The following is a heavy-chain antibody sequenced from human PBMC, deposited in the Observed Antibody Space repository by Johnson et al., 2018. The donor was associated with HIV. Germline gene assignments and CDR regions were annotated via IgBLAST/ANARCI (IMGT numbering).Heavy chain of an antibody. CDR1: GFTFSSYG. Sequence: QVQLVESGGGVVQPGRSLRLSCAASGFTFSSYGMHWVRQAPGKGLEWVAGVWYDGSNKYYADSVKGRFTIFRDNSENTLFLQRNRLRAEDTAVYYCAKDRTNWGYDAFDIWGQGTMVTVSS. CDR3: AKDRTNWGYDAFDI. V-gene: IGHV3-33*06. CDR2: VWYDGSNK. J-gene: IGHJ3*02. D-gene: IGHD3-16*01.